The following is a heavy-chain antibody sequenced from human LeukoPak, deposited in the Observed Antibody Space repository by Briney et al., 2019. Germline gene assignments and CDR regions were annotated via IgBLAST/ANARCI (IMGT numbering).Heavy chain of an antibody. V-gene: IGHV3-15*01. CDR3: ARDSWPDY. D-gene: IGHD5-24*01. J-gene: IGHJ4*02. Sequence: GGSLRLSRAASGFTFSNAWMSWVRQAPGKGLEWVGRIKSKTDGGTTDYAAPVKGRFTISRDDSKNTLYLQMNSLRAEDTAVYYCARDSWPDYWGQGTLVTVSS. CDR1: GFTFSNAW. CDR2: IKSKTDGGTT.